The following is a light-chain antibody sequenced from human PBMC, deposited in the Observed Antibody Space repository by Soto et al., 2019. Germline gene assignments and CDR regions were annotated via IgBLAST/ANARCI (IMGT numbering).Light chain of an antibody. CDR3: QKYNRAPRT. CDR1: QGISHY. J-gene: IGKJ1*01. CDR2: AAS. Sequence: DIQMTQSPSSLSASVGERVTITCRASQGISHYLAWYQQKPGKVPKLLIYAASTLQSGVPARFSGSGSGTDFTLTISSLQPEDVATYYCQKYNRAPRTFGQGTKVEIK. V-gene: IGKV1-27*01.